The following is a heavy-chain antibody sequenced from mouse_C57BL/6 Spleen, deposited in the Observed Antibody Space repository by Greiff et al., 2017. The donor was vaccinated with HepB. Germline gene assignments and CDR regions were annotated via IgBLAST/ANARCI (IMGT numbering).Heavy chain of an antibody. CDR1: GFNIKDDY. CDR2: IDPENGDT. J-gene: IGHJ1*03. Sequence: VQLKESGAELVRPGASVKLSCTASGFNIKDDYMHWVKQRPEQGLEWIGWIDPENGDTEYASKFQGKATITADTSSNTAYLQLSSLTSEDTAVYYCTTHDGYYEGWYFDVWGTGTTVTVSS. V-gene: IGHV14-4*01. D-gene: IGHD2-3*01. CDR3: TTHDGYYEGWYFDV.